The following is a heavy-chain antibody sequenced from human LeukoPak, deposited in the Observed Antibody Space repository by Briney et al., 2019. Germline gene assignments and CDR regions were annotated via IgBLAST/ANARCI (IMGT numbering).Heavy chain of an antibody. Sequence: SETLSLTCTVSGGSISSYYWSWIRQPPGKGPEWIGYIYYSGTTNYNPSLKSRVSMSVDTSKNQFSLKLSSVTAADTAVYYCGRNGAYNLDFWGQGTLVTVSS. J-gene: IGHJ4*02. CDR3: GRNGAYNLDF. V-gene: IGHV4-59*01. CDR2: IYYSGTT. CDR1: GGSISSYY. D-gene: IGHD1-14*01.